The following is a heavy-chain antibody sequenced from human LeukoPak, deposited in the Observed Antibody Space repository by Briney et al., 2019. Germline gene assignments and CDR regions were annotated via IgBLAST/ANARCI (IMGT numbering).Heavy chain of an antibody. D-gene: IGHD2-15*01. J-gene: IGHJ4*02. CDR1: GGTFSSYA. CDR3: ARDVGGGCSGGSCYEQYFDY. Sequence: SVKVSCKASGGTFSSYAISWVRQAPGQGLEWMGGIIPIFGTANYAQKFQGRVTITADKSTSTAYMELSSLRSEDTAVYYCARDVGGGCSGGSCYEQYFDYWGQGTLVTVSS. CDR2: IIPIFGTA. V-gene: IGHV1-69*06.